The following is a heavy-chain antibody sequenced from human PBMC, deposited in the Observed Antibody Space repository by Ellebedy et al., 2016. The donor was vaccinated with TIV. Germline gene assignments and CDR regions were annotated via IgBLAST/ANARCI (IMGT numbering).Heavy chain of an antibody. CDR1: GYTFTHYA. J-gene: IGHJ6*02. CDR3: ARVGDSWYTGPHYYHSMDV. D-gene: IGHD2-2*02. V-gene: IGHV1-8*01. Sequence: ASVKVSCXASGYTFTHYAINWVRQATGQGLEWMGWMNPDSANSGYALKFQGRVTMTRNTSTSTVYMELSSLRSDDTAVYYCARVGDSWYTGPHYYHSMDVWGQGTTVTVSS. CDR2: MNPDSANS.